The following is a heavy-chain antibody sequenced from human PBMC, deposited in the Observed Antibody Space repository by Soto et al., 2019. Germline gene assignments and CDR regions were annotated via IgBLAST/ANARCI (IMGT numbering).Heavy chain of an antibody. CDR3: ARQKNDFWSGYFDY. CDR2: IYYSGST. CDR1: GVSISSSSYY. D-gene: IGHD3-3*01. Sequence: SETLSLTCTVSGVSISSSSYYWGWIRQPPGKGLEWIGSIYYSGSTYYNPSLKSRVTISVDTSKNQFSLKLSSVTAADTAVYYCARQKNDFWSGYFDYWGQGTLVTVSS. J-gene: IGHJ4*02. V-gene: IGHV4-39*01.